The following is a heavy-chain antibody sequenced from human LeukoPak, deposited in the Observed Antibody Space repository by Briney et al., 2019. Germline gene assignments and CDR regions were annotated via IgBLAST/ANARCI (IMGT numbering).Heavy chain of an antibody. CDR3: ARGVYYYFF. CDR2: IYSGGGT. D-gene: IGHD3-10*01. J-gene: IGHJ4*02. Sequence: GGSLRLSCAASGFTFRNSHMTWVRQAPGKGLEWVSLIYSGGGTFYADSVKGRFTISRDNAMNSLYLQMNSLRAEDTAIYYCARGVYYYFFWGQGTLVTVSS. CDR1: GFTFRNSH. V-gene: IGHV3-53*01.